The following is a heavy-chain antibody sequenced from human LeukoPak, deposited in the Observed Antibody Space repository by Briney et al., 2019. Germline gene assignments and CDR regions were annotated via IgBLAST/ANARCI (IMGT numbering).Heavy chain of an antibody. CDR3: ATEEVVVAADDY. D-gene: IGHD2-15*01. CDR1: GFTFSSYA. J-gene: IGHJ4*02. CDR2: ISYDGSNK. V-gene: IGHV3-30*04. Sequence: PGGSLRLSCAASGFTFSSYAMHCVRQAPGKGLEWVAVISYDGSNKYYADSVKGRFTISRDNSKNTLYLQMNSLRAEDTAVYYCATEEVVVAADDYWGQGTLVTVSS.